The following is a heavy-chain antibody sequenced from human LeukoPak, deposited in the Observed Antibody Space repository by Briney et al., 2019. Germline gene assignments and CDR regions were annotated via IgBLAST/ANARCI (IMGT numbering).Heavy chain of an antibody. CDR3: VREEGQGTARMFDC. CDR2: IYYSGST. Sequence: SETLSLTCTVSGGSISSYYWSWIRQPPGKGLEWIGYIYYSGSTNYNPSLKSRVTISVDTSKNQFSLQLNSVTPEDAAVYYCVREEGQGTARMFDCWGQGIPVTVSS. CDR1: GGSISSYY. D-gene: IGHD1-7*01. V-gene: IGHV4-59*12. J-gene: IGHJ4*02.